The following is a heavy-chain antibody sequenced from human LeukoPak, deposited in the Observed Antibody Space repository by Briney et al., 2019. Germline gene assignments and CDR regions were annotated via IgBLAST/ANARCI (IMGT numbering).Heavy chain of an antibody. Sequence: SETLSLTCTVSGGSISSYYWSWIRQPPGKGLEWIGYIYYSGSTNYNPSLKSRVTISVDTSKNQFSLKLSSVTAADTAVYYCARARGFWSGQTYYFDYWGQGTLVTVSS. CDR3: ARARGFWSGQTYYFDY. D-gene: IGHD3-3*01. V-gene: IGHV4-59*08. CDR1: GGSISSYY. CDR2: IYYSGST. J-gene: IGHJ4*02.